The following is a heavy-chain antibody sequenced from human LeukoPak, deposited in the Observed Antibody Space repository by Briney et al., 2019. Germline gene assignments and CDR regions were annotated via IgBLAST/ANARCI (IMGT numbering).Heavy chain of an antibody. V-gene: IGHV5-51*01. CDR1: GYSFTSYW. D-gene: IGHD5-18*01. J-gene: IGHJ5*02. CDR2: IYPTNSDT. CDR3: ARQGDIALVYNCFDP. Sequence: GESLKISCKGSGYSFTSYWIAWVRQMPGKGLEWMGIIYPTNSDTRYSPSFQGQVTISADKSISTAYLQWSSLKASDSAIYYCARQGDIALVYNCFDPWGQGTLVTVSS.